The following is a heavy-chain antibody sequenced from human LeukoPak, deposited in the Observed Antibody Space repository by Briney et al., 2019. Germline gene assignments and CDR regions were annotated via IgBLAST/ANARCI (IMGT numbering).Heavy chain of an antibody. CDR1: GGSISSGSYY. J-gene: IGHJ6*03. CDR2: IYTGGST. D-gene: IGHD2-21*01. CDR3: ARVCSGDYYYYYYMDV. V-gene: IGHV4-61*02. Sequence: SETLSLTCTVSGGSISSGSYYWSWIRQPAGKGLEWIGRIYTGGSTNYNPSLKSRVTISVDTSKNQFSLKLSSVTAADTAVYYCARVCSGDYYYYYYMDVWGKGTTVTVSS.